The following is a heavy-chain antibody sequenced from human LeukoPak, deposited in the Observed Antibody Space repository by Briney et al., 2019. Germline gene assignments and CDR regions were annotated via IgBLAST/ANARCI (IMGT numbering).Heavy chain of an antibody. D-gene: IGHD3-22*01. CDR1: GGSISSSSYY. V-gene: IGHV4-61*01. CDR3: ARDSSGYYHWFDP. J-gene: IGHJ5*02. CDR2: IYYSGST. Sequence: SETPSLTCTVSGGSISSSSYYWSWIRQPPGKGLEWIGYIYYSGSTNYNPSLKSRVTISVDTSKNQFSLKLSSVTAADTAVYYCARDSSGYYHWFDPWGQGTLVTVSS.